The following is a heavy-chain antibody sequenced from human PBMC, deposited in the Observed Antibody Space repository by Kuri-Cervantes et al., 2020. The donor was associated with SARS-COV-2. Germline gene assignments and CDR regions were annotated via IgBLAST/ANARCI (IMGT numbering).Heavy chain of an antibody. Sequence: SETLSLTCTVSGGSISSGDYYWSWIRQPPGKGLEWIGYIYYSGSTYYNPSLKSRVTISVDTSKNQFSLKLSSVTAADTAVYYCARHSDILTGTNWFDPRGQGTLVTVSS. CDR1: GGSISSGDYY. D-gene: IGHD3-9*01. V-gene: IGHV4-30-4*08. CDR2: IYYSGST. J-gene: IGHJ5*02. CDR3: ARHSDILTGTNWFDP.